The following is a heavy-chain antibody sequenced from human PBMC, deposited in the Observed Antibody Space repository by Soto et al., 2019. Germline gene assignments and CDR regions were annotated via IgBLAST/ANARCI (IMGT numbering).Heavy chain of an antibody. J-gene: IGHJ6*03. CDR1: GSTFSRYW. Sequence: QTGGSLRLSCAASGSTFSRYWMSWVRQAPRKGLEWVANIKQDGSEKYYVDSVKGRFTISRDNAKNSLYLQMNSLRAEDTAVYYCARYSPRTDYYYYMDVWGKGTTVTVSS. CDR2: IKQDGSEK. V-gene: IGHV3-7*01. CDR3: ARYSPRTDYYYYMDV. D-gene: IGHD2-15*01.